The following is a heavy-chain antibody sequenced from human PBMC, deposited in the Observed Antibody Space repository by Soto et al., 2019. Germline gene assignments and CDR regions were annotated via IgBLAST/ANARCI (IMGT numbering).Heavy chain of an antibody. CDR3: AKDPARALYSNHSSY. Sequence: HPGGSLRLSCAASGFTFSSYAMSWVRQAPGKGLEWVSAISGSGGSTYYADSVKGRFTISRDNSKNTLYLQMNSLRAEDTAVYYCAKDPARALYSNHSSYWGQGTLVTVSS. CDR1: GFTFSSYA. V-gene: IGHV3-23*01. CDR2: ISGSGGST. J-gene: IGHJ4*02. D-gene: IGHD3-22*01.